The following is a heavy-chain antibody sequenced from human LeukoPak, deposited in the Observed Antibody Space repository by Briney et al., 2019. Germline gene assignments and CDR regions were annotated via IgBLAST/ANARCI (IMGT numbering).Heavy chain of an antibody. Sequence: GGSLRLSCAASGFTFSDHYMDWVRQAPGKGLEWVANIKRDGSAKYYVDSVKGRFTISRDNAKNSLYLQMNSLRAEDTAVYYCASLTMIRGVIGYWGQGTLVTVSS. CDR2: IKRDGSAK. D-gene: IGHD3-10*01. CDR1: GFTFSDHY. CDR3: ASLTMIRGVIGY. J-gene: IGHJ4*02. V-gene: IGHV3-7*01.